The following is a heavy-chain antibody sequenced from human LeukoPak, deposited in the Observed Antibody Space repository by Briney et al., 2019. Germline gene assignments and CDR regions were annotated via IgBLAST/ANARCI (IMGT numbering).Heavy chain of an antibody. CDR3: APDWRFCGDEGCVGT. CDR1: GGPITTNR. J-gene: IGHJ4*02. V-gene: IGHV4-59*01. Sequence: AETLSLTCSVSGGPITTNRWIWIRQPPGRGLEWIGYIHHSGGTDYNPSLKSRLTLSLDTSKSQFSLKLTSVTAAETAVYYCAPDWRFCGDEGCVGTWGQGTLITVSS. D-gene: IGHD2-21*01. CDR2: IHHSGGT.